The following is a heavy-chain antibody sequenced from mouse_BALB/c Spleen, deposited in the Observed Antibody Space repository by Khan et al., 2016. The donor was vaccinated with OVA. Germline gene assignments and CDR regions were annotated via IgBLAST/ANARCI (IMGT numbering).Heavy chain of an antibody. D-gene: IGHD4-1*01. J-gene: IGHJ4*01. CDR2: IWGDGST. Sequence: QVQLKESGPGLVAPSQSLSITCTVSGFSLASYGVNWVRQPPGKGLEWLGVIWGDGSTNYHSALRSRLSINKENSKSQVFLKLNSLQTDDTATYYCAKWGTGYYAMDYWVKEPQSPSPQ. CDR3: AKWGTGYYAMDY. CDR1: GFSLASYG. V-gene: IGHV2-3*01.